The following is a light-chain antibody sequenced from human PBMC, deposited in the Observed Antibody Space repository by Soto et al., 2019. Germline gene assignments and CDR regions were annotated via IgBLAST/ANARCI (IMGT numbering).Light chain of an antibody. CDR3: QQYGNSPIT. CDR2: DAS. Sequence: EIVLTQPPGTLSLSPGERATLSCRASQSVSSSYLAWYQQKPGQAPRLLIYDASIRATGIPDRFSGSGSGTDFTLTISRLEPEDFAVYYCQQYGNSPITFGQGKRLDMK. CDR1: QSVSSSY. V-gene: IGKV3-20*01. J-gene: IGKJ5*01.